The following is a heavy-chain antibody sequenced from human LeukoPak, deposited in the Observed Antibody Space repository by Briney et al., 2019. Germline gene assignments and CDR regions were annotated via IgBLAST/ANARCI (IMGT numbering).Heavy chain of an antibody. CDR3: ASTVVVAASPFDY. J-gene: IGHJ4*02. Sequence: ASVTVSCKASGYTFTSYAMNWVRQAPGQGLEWMGWINTNTGNPTYAQGFTGRFVFSLDTSVSTAYLQISSLKAEDTAVYYCASTVVVAASPFDYWGQGTLVTVSS. V-gene: IGHV7-4-1*02. D-gene: IGHD2-15*01. CDR1: GYTFTSYA. CDR2: INTNTGNP.